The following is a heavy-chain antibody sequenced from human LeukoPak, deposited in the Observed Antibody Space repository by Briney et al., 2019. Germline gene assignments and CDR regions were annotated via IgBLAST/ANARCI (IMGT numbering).Heavy chain of an antibody. Sequence: GGSLRLSCSASGFTFSSFEMHWVRQAPGKGLEYVSAISSNGGSTYHADSVKGRFTISRDNSKNTLYLQMNSLRPEDTAVFYCVTSLGSGWYGDYWGQGTLVTVSS. J-gene: IGHJ4*02. V-gene: IGHV3-64D*06. CDR2: ISSNGGST. CDR3: VTSLGSGWYGDY. D-gene: IGHD6-19*01. CDR1: GFTFSSFE.